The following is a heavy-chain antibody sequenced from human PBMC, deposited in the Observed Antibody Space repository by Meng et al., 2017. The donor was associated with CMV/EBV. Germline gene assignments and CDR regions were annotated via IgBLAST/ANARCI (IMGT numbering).Heavy chain of an antibody. J-gene: IGHJ4*02. CDR3: ASRVRGYSYGDFDY. V-gene: IGHV3-30*04. D-gene: IGHD5-18*01. CDR1: GVSFSRSA. Sequence: SGVSFSRSALHCVRQAPGEGLGWVAVISYDGSNKYYADSVKGRFTISRDNSKNTLYLQMHSLRAEDTAVYYCASRVRGYSYGDFDYWGQGTLVTVSS. CDR2: ISYDGSNK.